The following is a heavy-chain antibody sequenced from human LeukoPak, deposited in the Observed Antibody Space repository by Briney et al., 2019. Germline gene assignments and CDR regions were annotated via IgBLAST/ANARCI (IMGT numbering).Heavy chain of an antibody. J-gene: IGHJ4*02. Sequence: GSSVKVSCKASGGTFSSYAISWVRQAPGQGLEWMGRIIPILGIANYAQKFQGRVTITADKSTSTAYMELSSLRSEDTAVYYCAREVGKDIVATGFDYWGQGTLVTVSS. D-gene: IGHD5-12*01. CDR3: AREVGKDIVATGFDY. CDR1: GGTFSSYA. V-gene: IGHV1-69*04. CDR2: IIPILGIA.